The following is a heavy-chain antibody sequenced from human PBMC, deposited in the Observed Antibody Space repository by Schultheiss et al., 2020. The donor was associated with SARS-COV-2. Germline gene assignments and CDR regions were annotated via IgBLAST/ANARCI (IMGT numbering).Heavy chain of an antibody. Sequence: GGSLRLSCAASGFTFSSYAMHWVRQAPGKGLEWVSLISWDGGSTYYADSVKGRFTISRDNAKNSLYLQMNSLRAEDTAVYYCARDQSNDFWSGYIRGYYYYGMDVWGQGTTVNVSS. V-gene: IGHV3-43D*03. CDR1: GFTFSSYA. CDR3: ARDQSNDFWSGYIRGYYYYGMDV. CDR2: ISWDGGST. D-gene: IGHD3-3*01. J-gene: IGHJ6*02.